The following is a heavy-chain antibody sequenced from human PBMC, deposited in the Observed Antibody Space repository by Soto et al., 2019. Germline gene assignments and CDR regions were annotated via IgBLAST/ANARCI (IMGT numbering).Heavy chain of an antibody. Sequence: GGSLRLSCAASGFTFSSYSMNWVRQAPGKGLEWVSSISSSSSYIYYADSAKGRFTISRDNAKNSLYLQMNSLRAEDTAVYYWARDRQTDRKPFYDWGQGTLVTVSS. CDR3: ARDRQTDRKPFYD. V-gene: IGHV3-21*01. CDR1: GFTFSSYS. J-gene: IGHJ4*02. CDR2: ISSSSSYI.